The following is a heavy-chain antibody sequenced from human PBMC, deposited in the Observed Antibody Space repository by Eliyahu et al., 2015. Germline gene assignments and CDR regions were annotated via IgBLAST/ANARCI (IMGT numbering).Heavy chain of an antibody. J-gene: IGHJ5*02. CDR2: IYYSGST. CDR3: ARDGGSYCTNGVCYHNWFDP. CDR1: GGSISSGGYY. V-gene: IGHV4-31*02. D-gene: IGHD2-8*01. Sequence: SGGSISSGGYYWSWIRQHPGKGLEWIGYIYYSGSTYYNPSLKSRVTISVDTSKNQFSLKLSSVTAADTAVYYCARDGGSYCTNGVCYHNWFDPWGQGTLVTVSS.